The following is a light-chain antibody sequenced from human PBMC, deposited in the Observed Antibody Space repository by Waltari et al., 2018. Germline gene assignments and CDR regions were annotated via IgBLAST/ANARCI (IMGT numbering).Light chain of an antibody. V-gene: IGLV3-21*02. CDR1: NLESTT. Sequence: SYVLTQPPSVSVGPGQTARITCGGHNLESTTVHWYRQKPGQAPVLVVHDDSHRSLAIHGRFFGSTSGKTATLTIRKVEAEDEADYYCQVWASFNDPVVFGGGTKLTVL. J-gene: IGLJ2*01. CDR2: DDS. CDR3: QVWASFNDPVV.